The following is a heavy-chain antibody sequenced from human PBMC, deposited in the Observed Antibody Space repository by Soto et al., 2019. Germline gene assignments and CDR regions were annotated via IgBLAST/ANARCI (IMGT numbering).Heavy chain of an antibody. J-gene: IGHJ6*02. CDR1: GFTFGSYG. CDR3: ARDQEYYDILTGFSYYYGMDV. CDR2: IWYDGSNK. D-gene: IGHD3-9*01. Sequence: VQLVEFGGGVVQPGMSLRRSCAASGFTFGSYGMHWVRQAPGKGLEWVAVIWYDGSNKYYADSVKGRFTISRDNSKNTLYLQMNSLRAEDTAVYYCARDQEYYDILTGFSYYYGMDVWGQGTTVTVSS. V-gene: IGHV3-33*01.